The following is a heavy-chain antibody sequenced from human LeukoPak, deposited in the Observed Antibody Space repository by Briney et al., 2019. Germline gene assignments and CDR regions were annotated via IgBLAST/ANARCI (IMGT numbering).Heavy chain of an antibody. CDR3: VRGLAGCSSTSCYR. CDR1: GDTFSSYA. CDR2: IIPIFGTA. D-gene: IGHD2-2*01. J-gene: IGHJ4*02. V-gene: IGHV1-69*13. Sequence: RASVKVSCKASGDTFSSYAISWVRQAPGQGLEWMGGIIPIFGTANYAQKFQGRVTITADESTSTAYMELNSLRSEDTAVYYCVRGLAGCSSTSCYRWGQGTLVTVS.